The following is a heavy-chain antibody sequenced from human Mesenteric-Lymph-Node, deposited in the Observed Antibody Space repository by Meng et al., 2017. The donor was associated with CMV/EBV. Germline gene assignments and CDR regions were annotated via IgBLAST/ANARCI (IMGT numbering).Heavy chain of an antibody. CDR2: INHSGVP. Sequence: QVQLQQWGAGLLKPSETLSLTCAVYGGSFSGYYWSWLRQPPGKGLEWIGEINHSGVPNYNPSLQSRVTISLDRSKNQFSLKLSSVTAEDTAVYYCARGSDIPVNNYWGQGTLVTVSS. V-gene: IGHV4-34*01. J-gene: IGHJ4*02. D-gene: IGHD2-15*01. CDR1: GGSFSGYY. CDR3: ARGSDIPVNNY.